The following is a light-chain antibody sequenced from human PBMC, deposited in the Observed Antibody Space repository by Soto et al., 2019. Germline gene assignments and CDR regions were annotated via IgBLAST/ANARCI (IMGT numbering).Light chain of an antibody. CDR1: QSFSGY. CDR3: QQRSNWPPAIT. CDR2: DAS. J-gene: IGKJ5*01. V-gene: IGKV3-11*01. Sequence: EIVLTQSPATLSLSPGERATLSCRASQSFSGYLAWYQQKPGQAPRLLIYDASKRATGTPARFSGRGSGTDFTLTISSLEPEDFAVYYCQQRSNWPPAITFGQGTRLEI.